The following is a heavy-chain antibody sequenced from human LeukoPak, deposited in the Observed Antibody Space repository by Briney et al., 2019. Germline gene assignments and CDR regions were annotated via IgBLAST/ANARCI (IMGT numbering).Heavy chain of an antibody. Sequence: GGSLRLSCAASGFTFSSYGMHWVRQAPGKGLEWVAVISYDGSNKYYADSVKGRFTISREYSKNTLYLQMSSLRDEDTAVYYCAKDILEGSRSWYDFDYWGQGTLVTVSS. D-gene: IGHD6-13*01. V-gene: IGHV3-30*18. CDR3: AKDILEGSRSWYDFDY. J-gene: IGHJ4*02. CDR1: GFTFSSYG. CDR2: ISYDGSNK.